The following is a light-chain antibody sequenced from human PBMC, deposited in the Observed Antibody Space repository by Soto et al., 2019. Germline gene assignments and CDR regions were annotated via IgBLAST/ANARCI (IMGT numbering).Light chain of an antibody. CDR1: ESVRSK. CDR3: QQYNSWPPIP. CDR2: GSS. V-gene: IGKV3-15*01. J-gene: IGKJ5*01. Sequence: EIVMTQSPATLSVSPGEGVTLSCRAGESVRSKVAWYQQKPGQAPRLLIYGSSTRATGIPDRFRGSGSGTEYTLTISSLQSEDFAVYYCQQYNSWPPIPFGQGTRLEI.